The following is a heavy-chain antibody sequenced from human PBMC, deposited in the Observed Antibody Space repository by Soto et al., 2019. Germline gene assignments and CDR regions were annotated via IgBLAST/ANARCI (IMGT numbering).Heavy chain of an antibody. V-gene: IGHV4-59*01. Sequence: QVQLQEAGPGLVKPSETLSLTCTVSGGSISSYYWSWIRQPPGKGLAWIGYIYYSGSTSYNPSLKSRVTISVDTSKNQFSLKLSSVTAADTAVYYCARGGRSTAMVNYFDYWGQGTMVTVSS. CDR1: GGSISSYY. CDR3: ARGGRSTAMVNYFDY. D-gene: IGHD5-18*01. CDR2: IYYSGST. J-gene: IGHJ4*02.